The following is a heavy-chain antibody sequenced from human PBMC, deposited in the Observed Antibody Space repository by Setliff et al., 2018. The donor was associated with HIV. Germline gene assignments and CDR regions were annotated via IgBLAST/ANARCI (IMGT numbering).Heavy chain of an antibody. CDR3: ANSYTGNYPPRFDY. J-gene: IGHJ4*02. V-gene: IGHV4-59*01. D-gene: IGHD1-7*01. CDR2: IYDSGST. CDR1: GASISSYY. Sequence: PSETLSLTCTVSGASISSYYWSWIRQPPGKGLEWIGYIYDSGSTNYNPSLKSRVTISVDTSKNQFSLKLSSVTAADTAVYYCANSYTGNYPPRFDYWGQGTLVTVSS.